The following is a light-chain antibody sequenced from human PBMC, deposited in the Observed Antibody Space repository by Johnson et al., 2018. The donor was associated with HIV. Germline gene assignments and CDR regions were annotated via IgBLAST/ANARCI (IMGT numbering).Light chain of an antibody. CDR3: GTWDSSLSAEV. V-gene: IGLV1-51*01. CDR1: SSNIGNNY. Sequence: QSVLTQPPSVSAAPGQKVTISCSGSSSNIGNNYVSWYQQLPGTAPTLLIYDNNKRPSGIPARFSGSHSGTSATLVITGLQTGDEADYYCGTWDSSLSAEVFGTGTKVTVL. J-gene: IGLJ1*01. CDR2: DNN.